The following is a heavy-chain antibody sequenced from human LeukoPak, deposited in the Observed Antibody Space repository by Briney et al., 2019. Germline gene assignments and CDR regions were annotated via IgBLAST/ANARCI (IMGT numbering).Heavy chain of an antibody. CDR3: ARAGQVPAASYYYYYYMDV. Sequence: HPGGSLRLSCAASGFTFSSYEMNWVRQAPGKGLEWVSYISSSGSTIYYADSVKGRFTISRDNAKNSLYLQMNSLRAEDTAVYYCARAGQVPAASYYYYYYMDVWGKGTTVTISS. V-gene: IGHV3-48*03. CDR1: GFTFSSYE. D-gene: IGHD2-2*01. J-gene: IGHJ6*03. CDR2: ISSSGSTI.